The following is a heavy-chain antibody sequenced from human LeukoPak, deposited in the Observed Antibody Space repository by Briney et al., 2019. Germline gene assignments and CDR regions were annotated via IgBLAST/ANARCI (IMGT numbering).Heavy chain of an antibody. Sequence: PSGTLSLTCAVSGGSISSSNWWSWVRQLPGKGLEWIGEIFHSGSTNYNPSLKGRVTISVDKSKNQFSLKVSSVTAADTAVYYCARGNGGAVFDPWGQGTLVTVSS. CDR3: ARGNGGAVFDP. CDR2: IFHSGST. D-gene: IGHD3-10*01. V-gene: IGHV4-4*02. CDR1: GGSISSSNW. J-gene: IGHJ5*02.